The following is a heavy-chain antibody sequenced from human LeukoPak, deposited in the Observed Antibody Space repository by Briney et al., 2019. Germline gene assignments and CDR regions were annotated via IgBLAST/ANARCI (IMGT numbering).Heavy chain of an antibody. CDR2: ISSSSDYK. J-gene: IGHJ1*01. Sequence: PGGSLRLSCAASGFSFSDYYMSWIRQTPEEGLEWLSYISSSSDYKNHADSLKGRFTISRDNAKNSVYLQMNSLRAEDTAVYYCARQGLYDSSDFWTFQHWGQGTLVTVSS. CDR1: GFSFSDYY. V-gene: IGHV3-11*06. D-gene: IGHD3/OR15-3a*01. CDR3: ARQGLYDSSDFWTFQH.